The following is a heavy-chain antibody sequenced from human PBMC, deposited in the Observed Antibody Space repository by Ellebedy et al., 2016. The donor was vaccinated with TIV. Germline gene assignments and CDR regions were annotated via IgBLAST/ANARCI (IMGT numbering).Heavy chain of an antibody. J-gene: IGHJ4*02. CDR3: ARPSYQLLSYYFDS. CDR1: GFTFGRYG. CDR2: IWFDGRKE. Sequence: GESLKISCAASGFTFGRYGMHWVRQAPGKGLEWVAVIWFDGRKEFYATSVKGRFTISRDDSKNEVFLQMSSLRAEDTAVYYCARPSYQLLSYYFDSWGQGTLVTVSS. V-gene: IGHV3-33*01. D-gene: IGHD2-2*01.